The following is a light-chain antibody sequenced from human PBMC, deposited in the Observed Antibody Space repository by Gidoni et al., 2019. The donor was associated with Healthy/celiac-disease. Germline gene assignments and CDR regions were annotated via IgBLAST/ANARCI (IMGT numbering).Light chain of an antibody. CDR2: SNN. CDR1: SSNIGGNT. CDR3: AAWDDSLNGV. Sequence: QSVLTQPPSASGTPGQSVTISCSGSSSNIGGNTVNWYQQLPGTAPKLLIYSNNQRPSGVPDRFSGSKSGTSASLAISGLQSEDEADYYCAAWDDSLNGVFGGGTKLTVL. J-gene: IGLJ2*01. V-gene: IGLV1-44*01.